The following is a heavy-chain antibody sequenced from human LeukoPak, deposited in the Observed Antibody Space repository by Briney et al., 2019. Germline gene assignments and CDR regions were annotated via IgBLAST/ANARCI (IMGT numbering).Heavy chain of an antibody. D-gene: IGHD3-22*01. CDR3: ARDRTHDYDSSGNLDY. V-gene: IGHV1-2*02. CDR1: GYTFTGYY. Sequence: ASVKVSCKASGYTFTGYYMHWVRQAPGQGLEWMGWINPNSGGTNYAQKFQGRVTMTRDTSTSTVYMELSSLRSEDTAVYYCARDRTHDYDSSGNLDYWGQGTLVTVSS. CDR2: INPNSGGT. J-gene: IGHJ4*02.